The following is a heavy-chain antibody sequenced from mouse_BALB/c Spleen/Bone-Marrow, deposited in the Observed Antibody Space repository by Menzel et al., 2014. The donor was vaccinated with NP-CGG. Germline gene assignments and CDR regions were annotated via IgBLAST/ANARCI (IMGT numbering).Heavy chain of an antibody. CDR3: ARQITTLGYAMDN. J-gene: IGHJ4*01. D-gene: IGHD1-1*01. CDR1: GYTFTSYW. CDR2: INPSTGYT. V-gene: IGHV1-7*01. Sequence: VQLVESGAELAKPGASVKMSCKASGYTFTSYWMHWVKQRPGQGLEWIGYINPSTGYTEYNQKFKDEATLTADKSSSTAYMQLNSLTSEDAAVDNCARQITTLGYAMDNWGQGTAVTVSA.